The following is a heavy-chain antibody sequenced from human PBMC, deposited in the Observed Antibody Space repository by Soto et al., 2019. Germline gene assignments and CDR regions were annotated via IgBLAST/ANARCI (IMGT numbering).Heavy chain of an antibody. CDR2: ISGSGGST. Sequence: LRLSCAASGFTFSSYAMSWVRQAPGKGLEWVSAISGSGGSTYYADSVKGRFTISRDNSKNTLYLQMNSLRAEDTAVYYCAKSPVGGDYRDYFDYWGQGTLVTVSS. CDR1: GFTFSSYA. D-gene: IGHD4-17*01. CDR3: AKSPVGGDYRDYFDY. V-gene: IGHV3-23*01. J-gene: IGHJ4*02.